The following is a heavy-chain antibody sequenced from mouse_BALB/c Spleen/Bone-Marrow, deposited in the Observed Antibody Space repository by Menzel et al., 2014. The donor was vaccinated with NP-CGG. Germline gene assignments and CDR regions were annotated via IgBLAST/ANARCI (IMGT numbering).Heavy chain of an antibody. Sequence: EVKLQESGPELVKPGASVKISCKASGYTFTDYNMHWVKQSHGKSLEWIGYIYPYNGGTGYNQKFKTKATLTVDNSSSTAYMELRSPTSEDSAVYYCARKDYDSFFDYWGQGTTLTVSS. CDR1: GYTFTDYN. J-gene: IGHJ2*01. D-gene: IGHD2-4*01. CDR2: IYPYNGGT. V-gene: IGHV1S29*02. CDR3: ARKDYDSFFDY.